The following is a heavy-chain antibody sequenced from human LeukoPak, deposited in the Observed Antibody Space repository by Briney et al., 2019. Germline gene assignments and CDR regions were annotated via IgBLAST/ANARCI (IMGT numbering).Heavy chain of an antibody. Sequence: SVKVSCKASGGTFSSYAISWVRQAPGQGLEWMGGIIPIFGTANYAQKFQGRVTITADESTSTAYMELSSLRSEDTAAYYCARMRFYDFWSGYYWFDPWGQGTLVTVSS. CDR3: ARMRFYDFWSGYYWFDP. D-gene: IGHD3-3*01. J-gene: IGHJ5*02. CDR2: IIPIFGTA. V-gene: IGHV1-69*01. CDR1: GGTFSSYA.